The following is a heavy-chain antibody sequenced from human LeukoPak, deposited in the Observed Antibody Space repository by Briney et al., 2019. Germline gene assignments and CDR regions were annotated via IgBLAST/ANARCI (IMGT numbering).Heavy chain of an antibody. Sequence: PGGSLRLSCAVSGFTFDDYAMHWVRQAPGKGLEWVSGLTWNGAYIAYADPVKGRFTLSRDNAENFLYLQMNSLRAEDMAVYYCARIRSGRYDYWGQGTLVTVSS. CDR3: ARIRSGRYDY. V-gene: IGHV3-9*03. CDR2: LTWNGAYI. CDR1: GFTFDDYA. D-gene: IGHD3-10*01. J-gene: IGHJ4*02.